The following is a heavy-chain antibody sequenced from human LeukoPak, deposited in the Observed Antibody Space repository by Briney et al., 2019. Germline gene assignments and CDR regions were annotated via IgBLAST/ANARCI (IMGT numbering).Heavy chain of an antibody. CDR1: VYTFTIYG. CDR2: ISAYNGNT. V-gene: IGHV1-18*01. Sequence: ASETVSFTSSVYTFTIYGISWVRQAPGQGLERMGWISAYNGNTNLAQKLQGRVTITTDTPTSRAYMELRSLRSDDTAVYYCAMGTYYYDSSGYSIDYWGQGTLVTVSS. CDR3: AMGTYYYDSSGYSIDY. J-gene: IGHJ4*02. D-gene: IGHD3-22*01.